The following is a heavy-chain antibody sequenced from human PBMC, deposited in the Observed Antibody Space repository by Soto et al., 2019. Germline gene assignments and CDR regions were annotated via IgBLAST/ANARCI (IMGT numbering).Heavy chain of an antibody. CDR3: ARDSGYDLFLADEAYYYYYYMDV. CDR1: GYTFTGYY. V-gene: IGHV1-2*04. Sequence: ASVKVSCKASGYTFTGYYMHWVRQAPGQGLEWMGWINPNSGGTNYAQKFQGWVTMTRDTSISTAYMELSRLRSDDTAVYYCARDSGYDLFLADEAYYYYYYMDVWGKGTTVTVSS. J-gene: IGHJ6*03. D-gene: IGHD5-12*01. CDR2: INPNSGGT.